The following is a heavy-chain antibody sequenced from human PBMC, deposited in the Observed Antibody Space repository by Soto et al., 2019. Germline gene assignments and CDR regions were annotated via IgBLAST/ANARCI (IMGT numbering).Heavy chain of an antibody. V-gene: IGHV1-69*15. D-gene: IGHD6-25*01. Sequence: QVQLVQSGAEVKKPGSSVKVSCKASGGTFSSYAITWVRQAPGQGLEWMGRIIPIFGTTNYAQKFQGRVTLTADESTRTAYMDLSSLRSDDTAVYYCAKSPDPYSSANYYYYGMDVWGQGTTVTVSS. CDR3: AKSPDPYSSANYYYYGMDV. CDR2: IIPIFGTT. CDR1: GGTFSSYA. J-gene: IGHJ6*02.